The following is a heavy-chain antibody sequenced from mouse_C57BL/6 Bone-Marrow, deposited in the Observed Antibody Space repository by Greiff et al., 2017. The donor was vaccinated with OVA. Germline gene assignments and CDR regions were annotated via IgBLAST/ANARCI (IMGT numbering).Heavy chain of an antibody. V-gene: IGHV1-36*01. D-gene: IGHD2-4*01. J-gene: IGHJ4*01. Sequence: EVQLQQSGPVLVKPGPSVQISCKASGFTFTDYYMHWVKQSHGKSLEWIGLVYPYNGGTSYNQKFKGKATLTVDTSSSTAYIELNSLTSEDSAVYYCARPAYYDFPYAMDYWGQGTSVTVSS. CDR3: ARPAYYDFPYAMDY. CDR1: GFTFTDYY. CDR2: VYPYNGGT.